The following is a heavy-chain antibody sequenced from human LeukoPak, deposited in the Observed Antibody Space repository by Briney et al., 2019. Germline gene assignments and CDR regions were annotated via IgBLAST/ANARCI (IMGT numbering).Heavy chain of an antibody. J-gene: IGHJ4*02. CDR3: AHRHNSNQREYYFDY. CDR1: GFALSTSGVG. D-gene: IGHD4-4*01. CDR2: IYWNDDK. Sequence: SGPTLVKPTQTLTLSCTFSGFALSTSGVGVGWIRQPPGKALEWHALIYWNDDKRYSPSLKSRLTITKDTSKNQVVLTMTNMDPVDTATYYCAHRHNSNQREYYFDYWGQGTLVTVSS. V-gene: IGHV2-5*01.